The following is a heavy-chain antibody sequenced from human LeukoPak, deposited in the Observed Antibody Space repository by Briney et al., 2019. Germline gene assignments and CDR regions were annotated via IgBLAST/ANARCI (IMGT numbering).Heavy chain of an antibody. CDR1: GGSISSYY. CDR3: ARGFRGDNFDY. CDR2: MYHSGST. Sequence: PSETLSLTCTVSGGSISSYYWSWIRQPAGKGLEWIGTMYHSGSTNYNPSLKSRVTISVDTSKNQFSLKLSSVTAADTAVYFCARGFRGDNFDYWGQGTLVTVSS. D-gene: IGHD7-27*01. V-gene: IGHV4-59*08. J-gene: IGHJ4*02.